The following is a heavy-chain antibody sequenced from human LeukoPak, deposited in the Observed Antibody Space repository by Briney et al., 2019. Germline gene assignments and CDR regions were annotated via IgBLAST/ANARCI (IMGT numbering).Heavy chain of an antibody. Sequence: GGSLRLSCAASGFTVSSNYMSWVRQAPGKGLEWVSVIYSGGSTYYADSVKGRFTISRDNSKNTLYLQMNSLRAEDSAIYYCAREPTYTSSWYSTCDYWGQGTLVTVSS. CDR3: AREPTYTSSWYSTCDY. D-gene: IGHD6-13*01. CDR1: GFTVSSNY. V-gene: IGHV3-53*01. J-gene: IGHJ4*02. CDR2: IYSGGST.